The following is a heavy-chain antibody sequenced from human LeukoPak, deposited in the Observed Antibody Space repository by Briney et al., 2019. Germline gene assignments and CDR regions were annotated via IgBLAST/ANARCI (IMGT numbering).Heavy chain of an antibody. J-gene: IGHJ3*02. CDR1: GGTISSSNW. CDR2: IYHSGST. Sequence: SGTLSLTCAVSGGTISSSNWWRWVRQPPGKGLEWVGEIYHSGSTNYNPSLKRRVTISVDKSKNQFSLKLSSVTAADTAVYYCAVGGVYLRGGAEAFDIWGQGTMVTVSS. CDR3: AVGGVYLRGGAEAFDI. D-gene: IGHD3-10*01. V-gene: IGHV4-4*02.